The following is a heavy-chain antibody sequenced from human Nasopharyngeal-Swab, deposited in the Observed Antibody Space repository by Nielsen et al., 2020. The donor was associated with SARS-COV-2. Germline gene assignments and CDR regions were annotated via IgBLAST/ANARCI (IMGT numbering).Heavy chain of an antibody. CDR3: TTDLAAAGDYYYYYYMDV. Sequence: GGSLRLSCAASGFTFSNAWMSWVRQAPGKGLEWVGRIKSKTDDGTTDYAAPVKGRFTISRDDSKNTLYLQMNSLKTEDTAVYYCTTDLAAAGDYYYYYYMDVWGKGTTVTVSS. J-gene: IGHJ6*03. D-gene: IGHD6-13*01. V-gene: IGHV3-15*01. CDR2: IKSKTDDGTT. CDR1: GFTFSNAW.